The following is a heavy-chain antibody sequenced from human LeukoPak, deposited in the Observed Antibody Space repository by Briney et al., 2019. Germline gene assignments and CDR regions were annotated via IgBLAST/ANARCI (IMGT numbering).Heavy chain of an antibody. CDR2: INPSGGST. CDR3: AREGEYGSGSLDY. Sequence: GASVKVSCKVSGYTLTELSVHWVRQAPGQGLEWMGIINPSGGSTSYAQKFQGRVTMTRDTSTSTVYMELSSLRSEDTAVYYCAREGEYGSGSLDYWGQGTLVTVSS. D-gene: IGHD3-10*01. V-gene: IGHV1-46*01. CDR1: GYTLTELS. J-gene: IGHJ4*02.